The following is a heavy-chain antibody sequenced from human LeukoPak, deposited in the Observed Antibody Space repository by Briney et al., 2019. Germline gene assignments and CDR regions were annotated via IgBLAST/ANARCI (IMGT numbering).Heavy chain of an antibody. D-gene: IGHD2-15*01. J-gene: IGHJ4*02. CDR3: ARGGCSGGSCYCAY. CDR1: GGSISSGGYY. Sequence: PSETLSLTCTVSGGSISSGGYYWSWNPQHPGKGLEWIVYIYYSRSTYYNPSLKSRVTISVDTSKNQFALKLSSVTAADTAVYYCARGGCSGGSCYCAYWGQGTLVTVSS. CDR2: IYYSRST. V-gene: IGHV4-31*03.